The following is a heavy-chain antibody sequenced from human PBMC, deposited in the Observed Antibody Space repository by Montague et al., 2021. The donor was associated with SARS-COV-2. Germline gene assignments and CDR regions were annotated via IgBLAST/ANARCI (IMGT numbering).Heavy chain of an antibody. CDR3: ARGPSDTYYYDGMDV. CDR2: IDRDGDK. J-gene: IGHJ6*02. Sequence: VKPTQTLTLTCTFSGFSLSTSGMCMTWILQPPGKALDWLARIDRDGDKYYNTSLKSRLTISKDTSKNLVVLTMANMDPVDTATYYCARGPSDTYYYDGMDVWGRGTTVTVSS. CDR1: GFSLSTSGMC. V-gene: IGHV2-70*11.